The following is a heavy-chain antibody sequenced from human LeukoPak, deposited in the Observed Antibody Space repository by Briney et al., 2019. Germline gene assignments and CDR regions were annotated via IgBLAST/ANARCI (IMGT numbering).Heavy chain of an antibody. CDR2: IRGAGDIT. Sequence: GGSLRLSCVASGITFSAYGMSWIRQAPGKGLEWVSAIRGAGDITDYADSVKGRFTISRDNSKNTLYLQMSSLRAEDTAIYYCAKDPYGSGSFYVNFWGQGTLVTVSS. J-gene: IGHJ4*02. V-gene: IGHV3-23*01. D-gene: IGHD3-10*01. CDR1: GITFSAYG. CDR3: AKDPYGSGSFYVNF.